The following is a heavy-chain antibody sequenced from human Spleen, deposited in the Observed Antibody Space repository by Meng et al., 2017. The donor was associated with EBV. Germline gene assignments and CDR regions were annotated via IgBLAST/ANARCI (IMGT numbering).Heavy chain of an antibody. V-gene: IGHV4-39*01. D-gene: IGHD1-1*01. CDR1: GGSISRTSYY. CDR2: IYYSGST. Sequence: QLQRQESGPGLLRPSETLSLTCTVSGGSISRTSYYWGSIRQPPGKGLEWIGSIYYSGSTFYNPSLKSRVNISVDTSKNQFFLKLSSVTAADTAVYYCARHDSVPFDSWGQGTLVTVSS. CDR3: ARHDSVPFDS. J-gene: IGHJ4*02.